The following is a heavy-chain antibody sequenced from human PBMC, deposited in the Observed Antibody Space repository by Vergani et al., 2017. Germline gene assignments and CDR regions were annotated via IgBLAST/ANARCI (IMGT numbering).Heavy chain of an antibody. J-gene: IGHJ5*02. Sequence: QVQLVESGGGVVQPGRSLRLSCAASGFPFNHYGMHWVRQAPGKGLEWVAVTWYDGNNKQYADSVKDRFTISRDNSKSTMYLQMNSLRDEDTGVYYCARDLRLLYDRLDPWGQGTLVTVSS. D-gene: IGHD5-12*01. CDR2: TWYDGNNK. V-gene: IGHV3-33*01. CDR3: ARDLRLLYDRLDP. CDR1: GFPFNHYG.